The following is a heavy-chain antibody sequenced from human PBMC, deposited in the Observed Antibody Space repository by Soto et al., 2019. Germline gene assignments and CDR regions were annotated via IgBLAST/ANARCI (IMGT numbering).Heavy chain of an antibody. CDR3: ARGARNYYYFDY. CDR2: IKSDESTT. V-gene: IGHV3-74*01. D-gene: IGHD3-10*01. J-gene: IGHJ4*02. CDR1: GFIFTDYW. Sequence: EVQLVESGGGLVQPGGSLRLSCAASGFIFTDYWIHWVRQAPGKGLVWVSRIKSDESTTNYADSVWGRLTISRDNAKNTVYLQINSLRAEDTAVYYCARGARNYYYFDYWGQGTLVTVPS.